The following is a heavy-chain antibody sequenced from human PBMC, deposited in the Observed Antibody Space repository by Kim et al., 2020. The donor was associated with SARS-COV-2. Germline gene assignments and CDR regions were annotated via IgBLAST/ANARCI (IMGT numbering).Heavy chain of an antibody. V-gene: IGHV3-23*01. CDR2: ISGSGGST. D-gene: IGHD5-18*01. CDR1: GFTFSSYA. J-gene: IGHJ6*02. CDR3: AKDLPRYGYYYYGMDV. Sequence: GGSLRLSCAASGFTFSSYAMSWVRQAPGKGLEWVSAISGSGGSTYYADSVKGRFTISRDNSKNTLYLQMNSLRAEDTAVYYCAKDLPRYGYYYYGMDVWGQGTTVTVSS.